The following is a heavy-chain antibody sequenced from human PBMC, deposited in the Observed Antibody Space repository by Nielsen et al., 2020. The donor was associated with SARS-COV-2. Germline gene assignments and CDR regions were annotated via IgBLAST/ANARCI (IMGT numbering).Heavy chain of an antibody. CDR2: IRSKSYRGEI. CDR1: GFTFGDYA. J-gene: IGHJ4*02. D-gene: IGHD4-23*01. CDR3: SSPTVAY. Sequence: GGPLRLSCTASGFTFGDYAMSWVRQAPGKGLEWVGFIRSKSYRGEIEYAASVKGRFTISRDDSKSIAYLQMNSLKTEDTAVYYCSSPTVAYWGQGTLVTVSS. V-gene: IGHV3-49*04.